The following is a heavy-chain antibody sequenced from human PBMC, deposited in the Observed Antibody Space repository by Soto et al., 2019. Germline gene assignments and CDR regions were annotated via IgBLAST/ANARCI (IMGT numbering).Heavy chain of an antibody. J-gene: IGHJ6*02. CDR2: ISGSGGST. V-gene: IGHV3-23*01. CDR3: AKDLRYFSWVLSSYGMAV. D-gene: IGHD3-9*01. Sequence: EVQLLESGGGLVQPGGSLRLSCAASGFTFSSYAMSWVRQAPGKGLEWVSAISGSGGSTYYADSVKGRLTISRDNCKNTLYLQMNILSSEATGVYYCAKDLRYFSWVLSSYGMAVWGQATTVTVSS. CDR1: GFTFSSYA.